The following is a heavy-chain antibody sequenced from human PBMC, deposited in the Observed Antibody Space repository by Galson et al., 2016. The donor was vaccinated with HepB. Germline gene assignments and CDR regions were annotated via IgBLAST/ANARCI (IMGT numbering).Heavy chain of an antibody. CDR2: ISDSGST. D-gene: IGHD3-3*01. CDR1: SVSISNHY. V-gene: IGHV4-59*11. Sequence: ETLSLTCTVSSVSISNHYWSWIRQTPGKGLEWIGYISDSGSTNYNPSLKSRVVISVDESKNQFSLKLTSVTAADTAIYFCARGVEYYDFWSGVRSRFRFGSDSFDIWGQGTMVTVSS. CDR3: ARGVEYYDFWSGVRSRFRFGSDSFDI. J-gene: IGHJ3*02.